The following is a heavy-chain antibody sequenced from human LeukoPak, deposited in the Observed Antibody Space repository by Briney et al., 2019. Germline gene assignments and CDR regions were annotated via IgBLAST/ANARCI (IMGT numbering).Heavy chain of an antibody. Sequence: SETLSLTCAVYGGSFSGYYWSWIRQPPGKGLEWIGETNHSGNTNYNPSLKSRVTISVDTSKNQFSLKLSSVTAADTAVYYCARGYERFLEWLYFDYWGQGTLVTVSS. CDR1: GGSFSGYY. V-gene: IGHV4-34*01. J-gene: IGHJ4*02. D-gene: IGHD3-3*01. CDR3: ARGYERFLEWLYFDY. CDR2: TNHSGNT.